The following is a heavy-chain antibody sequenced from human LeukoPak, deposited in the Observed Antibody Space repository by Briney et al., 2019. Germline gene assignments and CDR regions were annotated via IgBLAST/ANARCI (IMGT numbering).Heavy chain of an antibody. CDR3: ARDPAHGGGVY. D-gene: IGHD4-23*01. Sequence: GGSLRLSCAASGFTFSSYWMSWVRQAPGKGLDWVAVISYDGSNKYYADSVKGRFTISRDNSKNTLYLQMSSLRAEDTAVYHCARDPAHGGGVYWGQGTLVTVSS. CDR2: ISYDGSNK. V-gene: IGHV3-30-3*01. J-gene: IGHJ4*02. CDR1: GFTFSSYW.